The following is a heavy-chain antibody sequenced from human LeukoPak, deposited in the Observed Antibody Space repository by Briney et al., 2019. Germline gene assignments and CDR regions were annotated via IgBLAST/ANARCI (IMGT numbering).Heavy chain of an antibody. CDR3: AKGAGPPWFDP. V-gene: IGHV4-61*02. Sequence: SETLSLTCSASGDSISSGDYFWVWLRQAAGKGLEWIVRIAASGSTNYNPSLKSRVTISVDSSKNQFSLRLSSVTAADTAMYYCAKGAGPPWFDPWGQETLVTVSS. CDR1: GDSISSGDYF. J-gene: IGHJ5*02. CDR2: IAASGST.